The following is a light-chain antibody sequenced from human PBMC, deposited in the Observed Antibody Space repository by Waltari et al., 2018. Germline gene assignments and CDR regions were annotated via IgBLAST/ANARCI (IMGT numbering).Light chain of an antibody. J-gene: IGLJ2*01. Sequence: QSALTQPASVSGLPGPSITIPCSGTSSDVGGYTYVSWYQQHPGKAPKLMIYEVSNRPSGVSNRFSGSKSGNTASLTISGLQAEDEADYYCSSYTTSTLEVFGGGTKLTVL. CDR3: SSYTTSTLEV. V-gene: IGLV2-14*01. CDR1: SSDVGGYTY. CDR2: EVS.